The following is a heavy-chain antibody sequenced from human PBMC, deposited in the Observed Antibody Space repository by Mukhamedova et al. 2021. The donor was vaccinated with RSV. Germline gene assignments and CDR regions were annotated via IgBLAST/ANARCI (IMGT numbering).Heavy chain of an antibody. CDR3: VRGRGKRWFPQGPHHAEY. CDR1: SGYA. Sequence: SGYAMHWVRQAPGKGLEWVAVISYDEINKYYADSVKGRFTISRDNSQTTLYLQMNSLKVDDTAVYYFVRGRGKRWFPQGPHHAEY. J-gene: IGHJ1*01. CDR2: ISYDEINK. D-gene: IGHD4-23*01. V-gene: IGHV3-30*01.